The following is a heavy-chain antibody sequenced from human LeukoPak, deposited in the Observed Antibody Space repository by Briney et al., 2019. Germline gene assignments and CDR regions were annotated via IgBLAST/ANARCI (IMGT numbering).Heavy chain of an antibody. J-gene: IGHJ5*02. CDR2: ISGSGGST. CDR1: RFTFSSYA. V-gene: IGHV3-23*01. D-gene: IGHD6-13*01. CDR3: AKSLGAAAELSWFDP. Sequence: GGSLRLSCAASRFTFSSYAMSWVRQAPGKGLEWVSAISGSGGSTYYADSVKGRFTISRGNSKNTLYLQMNSLRAEDTAVYYCAKSLGAAAELSWFDPWGQGTLVTVSS.